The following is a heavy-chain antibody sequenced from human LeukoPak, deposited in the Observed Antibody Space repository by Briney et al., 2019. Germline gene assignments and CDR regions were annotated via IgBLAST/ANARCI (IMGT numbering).Heavy chain of an antibody. D-gene: IGHD1-1*01. J-gene: IGHJ4*02. V-gene: IGHV3-23*01. CDR2: ISGSGGST. Sequence: GGSLRLSCAASGFTFDGYGMNWVRQAPGKGLEWVSAISGSGGSTYYADSVKGRFTISRDNSKNTLYLQMNSLRAEDTAVYYCAKDSWNDRDYWGQGTLVTVSS. CDR1: GFTFDGYG. CDR3: AKDSWNDRDY.